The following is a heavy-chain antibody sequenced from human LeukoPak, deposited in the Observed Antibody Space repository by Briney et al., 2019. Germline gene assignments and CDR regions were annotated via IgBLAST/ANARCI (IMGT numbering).Heavy chain of an antibody. Sequence: GGSLRLSCATSGFISTKYAISWVRQAPGKGRGWVSSMSGTGAVTYYAGSVKGQFAIARDNSKNTLYLQMSRLRAEDTAVYFCAKDQRFGDLDDYRGQGTLVTVSS. CDR1: GFISTKYA. CDR2: MSGTGAVT. D-gene: IGHD3-10*01. V-gene: IGHV3-23*01. J-gene: IGHJ4*02. CDR3: AKDQRFGDLDDY.